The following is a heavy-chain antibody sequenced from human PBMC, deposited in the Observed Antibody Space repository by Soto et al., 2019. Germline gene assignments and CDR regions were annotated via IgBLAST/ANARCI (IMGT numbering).Heavy chain of an antibody. CDR3: ATDTTDGYNYWCFDL. Sequence: QVQLVQSGAEVKKPGSSVKVSCKASGGSFGNLAISWVRQAPGQGLEWVAGIIPIYRASNYAEHFRGRITRTLDESTATTYLQLTSVTSEASAIYYCATDTTDGYNYWCFDLWGRGTKVTVSS. CDR1: GGSFGNLA. V-gene: IGHV1-69*01. D-gene: IGHD4-4*01. CDR2: IIPIYRAS. J-gene: IGHJ2*01.